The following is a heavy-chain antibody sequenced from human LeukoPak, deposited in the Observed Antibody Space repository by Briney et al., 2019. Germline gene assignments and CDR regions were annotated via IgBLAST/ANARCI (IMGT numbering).Heavy chain of an antibody. V-gene: IGHV3-48*02. CDR1: GFTFSTYG. J-gene: IGHJ3*01. D-gene: IGHD3-22*01. CDR3: ARYFDRRGFYRDAFDV. CDR2: ISYSDTAK. Sequence: PGGSLRLSCAASGFTFSTYGMSWVRQAPGKGLEWLSYISYSDTAKYYADSVKGRFTISRDNAENSLHLQMNSLRDEDTAVYYCARYFDRRGFYRDAFDVWGQGTMATVSS.